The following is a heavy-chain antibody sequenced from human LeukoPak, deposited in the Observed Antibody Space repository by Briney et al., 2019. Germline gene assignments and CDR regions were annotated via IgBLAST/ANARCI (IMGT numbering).Heavy chain of an antibody. Sequence: KPSETLSLTCSVSGGSISIYYWSWIRQPPGKGLEWIGNIYNSGSTNYNPSLKSRVTISLDTSKNQFSLRLTSATAADTAVYYCAAGRMITEVNAPDYWGQGTLVTVSS. V-gene: IGHV4-59*01. CDR1: GGSISIYY. CDR2: IYNSGST. D-gene: IGHD3-22*01. CDR3: AAGRMITEVNAPDY. J-gene: IGHJ4*02.